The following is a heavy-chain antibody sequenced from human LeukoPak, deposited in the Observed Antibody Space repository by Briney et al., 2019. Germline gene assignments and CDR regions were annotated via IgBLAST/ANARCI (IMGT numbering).Heavy chain of an antibody. Sequence: SVKVSCKASGGTFSSYAISWVRQAPGQGLEWMGGIIPIFGTANYAQKFQGRVTITADKSTSTAYMELSSLRSEDTAVYYCARTPTTVTTRPISYYYYMDVWGKGTTVTVSS. D-gene: IGHD4-17*01. CDR2: IIPIFGTA. J-gene: IGHJ6*03. CDR1: GGTFSSYA. V-gene: IGHV1-69*06. CDR3: ARTPTTVTTRPISYYYYMDV.